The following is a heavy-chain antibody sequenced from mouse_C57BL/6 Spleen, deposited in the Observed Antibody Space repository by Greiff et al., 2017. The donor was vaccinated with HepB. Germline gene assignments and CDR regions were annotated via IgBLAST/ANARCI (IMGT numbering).Heavy chain of an antibody. V-gene: IGHV1-81*01. Sequence: QVQLQQSGAELARPGASVKLSCKASGYTFTSYGISWVKQRTGQGLEWIGEIYPRSGNTYYNEKFKGKATLTADKSSSTAYMELRSLTSEDSAVYFCAREPNYGRKDYAMDYWGQGTSVTVSS. CDR3: AREPNYGRKDYAMDY. D-gene: IGHD1-1*01. CDR2: IYPRSGNT. CDR1: GYTFTSYG. J-gene: IGHJ4*01.